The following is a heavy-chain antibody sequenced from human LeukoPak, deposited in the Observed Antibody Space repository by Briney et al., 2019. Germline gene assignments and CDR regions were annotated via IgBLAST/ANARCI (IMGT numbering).Heavy chain of an antibody. J-gene: IGHJ6*03. CDR2: INPNSGGT. V-gene: IGHV1-2*02. CDR3: ARDLGVLGNRYVDWLHYMDV. Sequence: ASVKVSCKASGYTFTGYYMHWVRQAPGQGLEWMGWINPNSGGTNYAQNLQGRVTMTTDTSTSTAYMEVRSLRSDDTAVYYCARDLGVLGNRYVDWLHYMDVWGKGTTVTVSS. D-gene: IGHD3-9*01. CDR1: GYTFTGYY.